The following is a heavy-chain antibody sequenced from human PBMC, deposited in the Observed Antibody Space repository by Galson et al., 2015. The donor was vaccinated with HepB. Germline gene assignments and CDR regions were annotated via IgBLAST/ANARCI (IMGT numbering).Heavy chain of an antibody. CDR3: AKDGKIAVAGTEDYYYYGMDV. D-gene: IGHD6-19*01. V-gene: IGHV3-23*01. Sequence: SLRLSCAASGFTFSSYAMSWVRQAPGKGLEWVSAISGSGGSTYYADSVKGRFTISRDNSKNTLYLQMNSLRAEDTAVYYCAKDGKIAVAGTEDYYYYGMDVWGQGTLVTVSS. CDR1: GFTFSSYA. CDR2: ISGSGGST. J-gene: IGHJ6*02.